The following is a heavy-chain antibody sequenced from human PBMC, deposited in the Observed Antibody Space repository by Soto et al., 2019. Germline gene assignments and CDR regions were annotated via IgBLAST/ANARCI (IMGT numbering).Heavy chain of an antibody. Sequence: SETLSLTCTVSGGSISSYYWSWIRQPPGKGLEWIGYIYYSGSTNYTPSLKSRVTISVDTSKNQFYLKLSSVTAADTAVYYCARTISYYGMDVWGQGTTVTVSS. CDR2: IYYSGST. CDR3: ARTISYYGMDV. J-gene: IGHJ6*02. D-gene: IGHD3-3*01. CDR1: GGSISSYY. V-gene: IGHV4-59*01.